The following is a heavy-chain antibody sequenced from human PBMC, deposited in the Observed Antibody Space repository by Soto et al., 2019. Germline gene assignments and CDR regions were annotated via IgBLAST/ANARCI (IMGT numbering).Heavy chain of an antibody. CDR3: ANLPLYSSCWSWYDY. Sequence: GGSLRLSCAASGFTFSSYAMSWVRQAPGKGLEWVSAISGSGGSTYYADSVKGRFTISRDNSKNTLYLQMNSLRAEDTAVYYCANLPLYSSCWSWYDYWGQGTLVTVSS. CDR1: GFTFSSYA. D-gene: IGHD6-19*01. CDR2: ISGSGGST. J-gene: IGHJ4*02. V-gene: IGHV3-23*01.